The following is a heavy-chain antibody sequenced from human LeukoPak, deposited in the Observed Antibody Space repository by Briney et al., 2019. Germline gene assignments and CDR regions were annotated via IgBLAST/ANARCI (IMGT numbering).Heavy chain of an antibody. CDR2: ISGSGGST. D-gene: IGHD2-15*01. J-gene: IGHJ1*01. V-gene: IGHV3-23*01. Sequence: PGGSLRLSCAASGFTFSSYAMSWVRQAPGKGLEWVSAISGSGGSTYYADSVKGRFTISRDNSKNTLYLQMNSLRAEDTAVYYCARGADCSGGSCYYFQHWGQGTLVTVSS. CDR3: ARGADCSGGSCYYFQH. CDR1: GFTFSSYA.